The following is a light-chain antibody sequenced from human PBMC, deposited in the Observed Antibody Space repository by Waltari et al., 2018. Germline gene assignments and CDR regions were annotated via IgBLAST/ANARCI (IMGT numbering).Light chain of an antibody. CDR3: QQYYSPPPLFT. V-gene: IGKV4-1*01. Sequence: DIVMTQSPDSLAVSLGERATINCKSSQTLLDSSNNRNYLAWYQQKPGQPPKLLIYWAYSRESGVPDRFSGSGSGTDFTLTITSLQAEDVAVYYCQQYYSPPPLFTFGPGTKVDIK. J-gene: IGKJ3*01. CDR2: WAY. CDR1: QTLLDSSNNRNY.